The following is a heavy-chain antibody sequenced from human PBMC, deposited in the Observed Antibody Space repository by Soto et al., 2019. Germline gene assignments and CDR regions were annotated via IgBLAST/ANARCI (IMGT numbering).Heavy chain of an antibody. V-gene: IGHV5-51*01. D-gene: IGHD2-2*01. Sequence: GESLKISCKGSGYRFTSYWIGWVRQMPGKGLEWMGIIYPGDSDTRYSPSFQGQVTISADKSISTAYLQWSSLKASDTAMYYCASRGDCSSTSCYSYYYMDVWGKGTTVTVSS. J-gene: IGHJ6*03. CDR2: IYPGDSDT. CDR3: ASRGDCSSTSCYSYYYMDV. CDR1: GYRFTSYW.